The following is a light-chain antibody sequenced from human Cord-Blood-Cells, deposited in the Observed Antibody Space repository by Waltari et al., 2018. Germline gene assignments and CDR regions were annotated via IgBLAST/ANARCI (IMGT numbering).Light chain of an antibody. CDR2: EVS. V-gene: IGLV2-8*01. CDR3: SSYAGSNNFV. J-gene: IGLJ3*02. CDR1: SSDVGGYNY. Sequence: QSALTQPPSASVSPGQSVTISCTGTSSDVGGYNYVSWYQPHPGQAPKLMIYEVSKRPSGVPDRFSGSKAGNTASLTVSGLQAEDEADYYCSSYAGSNNFVFGGGTKLTVL.